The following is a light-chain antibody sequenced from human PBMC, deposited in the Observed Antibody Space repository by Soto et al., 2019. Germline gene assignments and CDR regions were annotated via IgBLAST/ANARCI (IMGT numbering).Light chain of an antibody. CDR1: QTIGTY. CDR2: DAS. Sequence: IEVTQSPSSLSASLGYRFTITCRASQTIGTYVNWYRQKXGAAPELLIYDASTLQSGVPSRFRGGASGTDFTLTISSLQLDDFETYYCQQSYNNPLTFGQGTKVDIK. V-gene: IGKV1-39*01. J-gene: IGKJ1*01. CDR3: QQSYNNPLT.